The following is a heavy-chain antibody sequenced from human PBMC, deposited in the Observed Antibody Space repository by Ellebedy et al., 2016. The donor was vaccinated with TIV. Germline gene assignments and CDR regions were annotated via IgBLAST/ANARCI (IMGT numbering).Heavy chain of an antibody. CDR1: GFTLSNYE. D-gene: IGHD3-10*01. CDR2: IRSSCSTI. Sequence: PGGSLRLSCAASGFTLSNYEMNWVRQAPGKGLEWVSHIRSSCSTIYYAESVKGRFTISRDNANNSLYLHMNSLRAEDTAVYYCARGRSFNWGQGTLVTVSS. J-gene: IGHJ4*02. V-gene: IGHV3-48*03. CDR3: ARGRSFN.